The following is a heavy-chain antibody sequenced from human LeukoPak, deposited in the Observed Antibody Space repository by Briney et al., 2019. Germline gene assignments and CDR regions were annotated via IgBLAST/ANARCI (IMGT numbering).Heavy chain of an antibody. CDR3: ARDLRRNREWLLHDYYYYYSMDV. Sequence: ASVKVSCKASGYTFTSYGISWVRQAPGQGLEWMGWISAYNGNTNYAQKLQGRVTMTTDTSTSTAYMELRSLRSDDTAVYYCARDLRRNREWLLHDYYYYYSMDVWGQGTTVTVSS. V-gene: IGHV1-18*01. D-gene: IGHD3-3*01. CDR2: ISAYNGNT. CDR1: GYTFTSYG. J-gene: IGHJ6*02.